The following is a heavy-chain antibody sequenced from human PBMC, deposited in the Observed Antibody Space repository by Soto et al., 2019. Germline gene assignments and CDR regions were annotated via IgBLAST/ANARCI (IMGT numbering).Heavy chain of an antibody. CDR1: GFTFSSYS. Sequence: EVQLVESGGGLVQPGGSLRLSCAASGFTFSSYSMNWVRQAPGKGLEWVSYISSSSSTIYYADSVKGRFTISRDNAKNSLYLQMNSRRAEDTAVYYCARADCSGGSCYFGYYYYMDVWGKGTTVTVSS. J-gene: IGHJ6*03. V-gene: IGHV3-48*01. D-gene: IGHD2-15*01. CDR3: ARADCSGGSCYFGYYYYMDV. CDR2: ISSSSSTI.